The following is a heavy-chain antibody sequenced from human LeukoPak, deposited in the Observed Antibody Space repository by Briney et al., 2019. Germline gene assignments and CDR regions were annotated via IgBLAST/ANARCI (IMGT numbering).Heavy chain of an antibody. Sequence: GGSLRLSCAASGFTFSSFEMNWVRQAPGKGLEWVSYISSSGNTIYYAESVKGRFTISRDNAKSSLFLQMNSLRADDTAVYYCARGFWFDPWGQGTLVTVS. CDR3: ARGFWFDP. CDR2: ISSSGNTI. V-gene: IGHV3-48*03. CDR1: GFTFSSFE. J-gene: IGHJ5*02.